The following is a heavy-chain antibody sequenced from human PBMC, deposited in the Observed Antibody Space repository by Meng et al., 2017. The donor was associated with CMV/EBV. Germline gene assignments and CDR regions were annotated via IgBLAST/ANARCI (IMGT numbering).Heavy chain of an antibody. V-gene: IGHV3-11*01. D-gene: IGHD2-21*01. CDR3: ARDPAYRCGGDCYYYYGMDV. Sequence: GESLKISCAASGFTFSDYYMSWIRQAPGKGLEWVSYISSSGSTIYYADSVKGRFTISRDNAKNSLYPQMNSLRAEDTAVYYCARDPAYRCGGDCYYYYGMDVWGQGTTVTVSS. CDR1: GFTFSDYY. CDR2: ISSSGSTI. J-gene: IGHJ6*02.